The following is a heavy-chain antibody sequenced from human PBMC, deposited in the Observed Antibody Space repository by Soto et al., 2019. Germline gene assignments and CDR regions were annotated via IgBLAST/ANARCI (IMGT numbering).Heavy chain of an antibody. CDR2: IYYSGST. D-gene: IGHD3-3*01. CDR1: GGSISSYY. Sequence: QVQLQESGPGLVKPSETLSLTCTVSGGSISSYYWSWIRQPPGKGLEWLGYIYYSGSTNYNPTLKSRVTISVDASKNQFSLKLSSVTAADTAVYYCARGLYDFWSGYYSQNAFDIWGQGPMVTVSS. CDR3: ARGLYDFWSGYYSQNAFDI. V-gene: IGHV4-59*01. J-gene: IGHJ3*02.